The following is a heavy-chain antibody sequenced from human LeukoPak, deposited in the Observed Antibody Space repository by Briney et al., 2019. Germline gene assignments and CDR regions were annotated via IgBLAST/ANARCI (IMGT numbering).Heavy chain of an antibody. CDR2: IYYSGST. J-gene: IGHJ4*02. CDR1: GGSTTSGDYY. CDR3: ARGGYYYDSGGYYYPFDY. Sequence: PSETLSLTCTVSGGSTTSGDYYWSWIRQPPGKGLEWIGYIYYSGSTYYNPSLKSRVTMSVDTSKNQFSLRLSSVTAADTAVYYCARGGYYYDSGGYYYPFDYWGQGTLVTVSS. D-gene: IGHD3-22*01. V-gene: IGHV4-30-4*08.